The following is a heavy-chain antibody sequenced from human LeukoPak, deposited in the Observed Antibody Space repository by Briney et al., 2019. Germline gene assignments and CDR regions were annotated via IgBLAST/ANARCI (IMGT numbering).Heavy chain of an antibody. Sequence: PSETLSLTCAVYGGSFSGYCWSWIRQPPGKGLEWIGEINHSGSTNYNPSLKSRVTISVDTSKNQFSLKLSSVTAADTAVYYCARGLRVIDYWGQGTLVTVSS. V-gene: IGHV4-34*01. J-gene: IGHJ4*02. D-gene: IGHD3-16*02. CDR3: ARGLRVIDY. CDR2: INHSGST. CDR1: GGSFSGYC.